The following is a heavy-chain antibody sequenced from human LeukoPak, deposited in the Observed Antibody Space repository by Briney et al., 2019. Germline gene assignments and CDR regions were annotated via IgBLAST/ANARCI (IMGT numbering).Heavy chain of an antibody. Sequence: PGGSLRLSCAASGFSFSNYAMHWVRQAPGKGLEWVAFIRYHGSDKFYADSVKGRFTISRDNSKNTLYLQMNSLRPEDTSVYYCAKDGYPPLRDSPRIIEYYFDHWGQGILVTISS. CDR3: AKDGYPPLRDSPRIIEYYFDH. V-gene: IGHV3-30*02. D-gene: IGHD2-21*02. CDR1: GFSFSNYA. J-gene: IGHJ4*02. CDR2: IRYHGSDK.